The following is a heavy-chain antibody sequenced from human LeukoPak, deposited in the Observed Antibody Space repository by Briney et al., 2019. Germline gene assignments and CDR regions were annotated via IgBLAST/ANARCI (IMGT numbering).Heavy chain of an antibody. D-gene: IGHD2-2*01. Sequence: GGSLRLSCAASGLSFTTFAMSWVRQGPARGLEWVSYISSSGSTIYYADSVKGRFTISRDNAKNSLYLQMNSLRAEDTAVYYCARGYCSSTSCPVPFDYWGQGTLVTVSS. CDR3: ARGYCSSTSCPVPFDY. J-gene: IGHJ4*02. CDR1: GLSFTTFA. V-gene: IGHV3-11*01. CDR2: ISSSGSTI.